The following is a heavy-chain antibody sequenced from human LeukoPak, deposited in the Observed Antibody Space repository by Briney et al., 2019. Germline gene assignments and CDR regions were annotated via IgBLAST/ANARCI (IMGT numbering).Heavy chain of an antibody. CDR2: ISGSGGST. D-gene: IGHD4-17*01. V-gene: IGHV3-23*01. Sequence: GGSLRLSCAASGFTFSSYAMSWVRQAPGKGLEWVSAISGSGGSTYYADSVKGRFTISRDNAKNSLYLQMNSLRAEDTAVYYCARDHTSYGDYAQVDYWGQGTLVTVSS. J-gene: IGHJ4*02. CDR1: GFTFSSYA. CDR3: ARDHTSYGDYAQVDY.